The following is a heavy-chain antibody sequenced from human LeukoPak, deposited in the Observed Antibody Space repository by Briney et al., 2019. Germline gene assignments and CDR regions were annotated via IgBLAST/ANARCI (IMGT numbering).Heavy chain of an antibody. CDR2: INSGGSGT. Sequence: PGGSLRLSCAVSGFTVYTNSMSWVRQTPGKGLVWVSRINSGGSGTSYADSVEGRFTISRDNAKNTLYLQMNSLKGEDTAVYYCATSLGPLTEYWGQGTLVTVSS. D-gene: IGHD7-27*01. CDR3: ATSLGPLTEY. CDR1: GFTVYTNS. V-gene: IGHV3-74*01. J-gene: IGHJ4*02.